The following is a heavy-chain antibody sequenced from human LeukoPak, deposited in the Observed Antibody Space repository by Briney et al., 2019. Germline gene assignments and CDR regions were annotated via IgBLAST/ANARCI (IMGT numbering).Heavy chain of an antibody. CDR1: GFTFSSYS. V-gene: IGHV3-48*04. D-gene: IGHD1-1*01. Sequence: GGSLRLSCAASGFTFSSYSMNWVRQAPGKGLEWVSYISSSGSTIYYADSVKGRFTISRDNAKNSLYLQMNSLRAEDTAVYYCARDGYNRPPYYYYYMDVWGKGTTVTVSS. CDR2: ISSSGSTI. J-gene: IGHJ6*03. CDR3: ARDGYNRPPYYYYYMDV.